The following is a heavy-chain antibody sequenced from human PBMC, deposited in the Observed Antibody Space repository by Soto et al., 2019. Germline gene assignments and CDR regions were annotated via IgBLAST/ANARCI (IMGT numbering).Heavy chain of an antibody. CDR3: AREVGQYYDFWSGYYQDNWFDP. CDR1: GGSISSGDYY. Sequence: PSETLSLTCTVSGGSISSGDYYWSWIRQPPGKGLEWIGYIYYSGSTYYNPSLKSRVTISVDTSKNQFSLKLSSVTAADTAVYYRAREVGQYYDFWSGYYQDNWFDPWGQGTLVTVSS. V-gene: IGHV4-30-4*01. CDR2: IYYSGST. J-gene: IGHJ5*02. D-gene: IGHD3-3*01.